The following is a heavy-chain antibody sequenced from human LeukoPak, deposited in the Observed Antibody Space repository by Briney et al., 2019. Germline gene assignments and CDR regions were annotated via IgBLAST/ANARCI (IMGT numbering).Heavy chain of an antibody. V-gene: IGHV4-38-2*02. D-gene: IGHD3-10*01. CDR2: INHSGST. CDR3: ARRGDYYYYMDV. CDR1: GYSISSGYY. J-gene: IGHJ6*03. Sequence: SETLSLTCTVSGYSISSGYYWSWIRQPPGKGLEWIGEINHSGSTNYNPSLKSRVTISVDTSKNQFSLKLSSVTAADTAVYYCARRGDYYYYMDVWGKGTTVTVSS.